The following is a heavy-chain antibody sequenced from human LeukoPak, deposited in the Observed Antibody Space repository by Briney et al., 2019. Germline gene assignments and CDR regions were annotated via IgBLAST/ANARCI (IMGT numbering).Heavy chain of an antibody. J-gene: IGHJ4*02. D-gene: IGHD2-2*01. CDR3: ARANIVVVPAASDY. Sequence: GGSLRLSCAASGFTFSSYWMSWVRQAPGKGLEWVANIKQDGSEKYYVDSVKGRFTISRDNAKNSLYLQMNSLRADDTAVYYCARANIVVVPAASDYWGQGTLVTVSS. CDR1: GFTFSSYW. V-gene: IGHV3-7*03. CDR2: IKQDGSEK.